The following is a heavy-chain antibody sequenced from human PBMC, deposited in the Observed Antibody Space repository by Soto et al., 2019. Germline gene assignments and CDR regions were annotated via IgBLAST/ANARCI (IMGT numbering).Heavy chain of an antibody. CDR1: GYSFTSLD. CDR3: ARGVSAGVDY. V-gene: IGHV1-8*01. Sequence: QVQLVQSGAEVREPGASVKVSCKASGYSFTSLDINWVRQTAGQGLEWMGWMQPNTGRTGYAQKFQGRVPMTRDTSINTAYMELTTLTSDDTAFYYCARGVSAGVDYWGQGTLVTVSS. J-gene: IGHJ4*02. D-gene: IGHD1-26*01. CDR2: MQPNTGRT.